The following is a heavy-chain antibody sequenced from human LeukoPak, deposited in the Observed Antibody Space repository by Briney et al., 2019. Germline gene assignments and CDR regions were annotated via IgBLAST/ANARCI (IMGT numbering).Heavy chain of an antibody. D-gene: IGHD4-17*01. CDR1: GFTFSSYA. CDR3: ARDRRDGDYRDAFDI. J-gene: IGHJ3*02. Sequence: GGSLRLSCAASGFTFSSYAVHWVRQAPGKGLEWVAVISYDGSNKYYADSVKGRFTISRDNSKNTLYLQMNSLRAEDTAVYYCARDRRDGDYRDAFDIWGQGTMVTVSS. CDR2: ISYDGSNK. V-gene: IGHV3-30-3*01.